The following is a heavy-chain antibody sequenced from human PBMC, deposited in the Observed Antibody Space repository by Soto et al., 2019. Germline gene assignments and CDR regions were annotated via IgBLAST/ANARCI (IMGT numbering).Heavy chain of an antibody. CDR1: GGSISSYY. V-gene: IGHV4-59*01. CDR2: IYYSGST. Sequence: SETLSLTCTVSGGSISSYYWSWIRQPPGKGLEWIGYIYYSGSTNYNPSLKSRATISVDTSKNQFSLKLSSVTAADTAVYYCARDSSSTVGYYYYGMDVWGQGTTVT. D-gene: IGHD4-4*01. J-gene: IGHJ6*02. CDR3: ARDSSSTVGYYYYGMDV.